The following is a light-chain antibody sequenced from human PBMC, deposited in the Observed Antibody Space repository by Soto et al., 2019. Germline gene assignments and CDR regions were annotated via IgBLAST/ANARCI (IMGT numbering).Light chain of an antibody. Sequence: DIQMTQSPSTLSATAGDRVTITCRASQSISSWLAWYQHKPGKAPKLLIYDASNLDSGVPSRFSDSGSGTEFSLTISNLQPDDCATYYCQQYENYWTFGQGTRVEIK. CDR1: QSISSW. CDR2: DAS. V-gene: IGKV1-5*01. CDR3: QQYENYWT. J-gene: IGKJ1*01.